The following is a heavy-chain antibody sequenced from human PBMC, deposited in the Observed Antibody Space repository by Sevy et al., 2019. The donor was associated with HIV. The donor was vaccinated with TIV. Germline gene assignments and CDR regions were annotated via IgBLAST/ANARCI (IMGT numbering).Heavy chain of an antibody. CDR1: GFIVSSNY. CDR3: ARGSTYDYYDNGYSTRSDAFDI. J-gene: IGHJ3*02. V-gene: IGHV3-53*01. CDR2: IYIGGRR. Sequence: GESLKISCTASGFIVSSNYMTWVRQAPGKGLEWVSVIYIGGRRDYADSVKGRFTISRDNSKNTVYLQMNSLRAEDTAQYYCARGSTYDYYDNGYSTRSDAFDIWGQWTTVTVSS. D-gene: IGHD3-22*01.